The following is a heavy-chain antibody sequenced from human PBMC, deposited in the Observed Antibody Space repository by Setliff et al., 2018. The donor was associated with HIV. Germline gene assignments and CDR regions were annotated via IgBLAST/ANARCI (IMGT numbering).Heavy chain of an antibody. CDR2: INHHKHT. V-gene: IGHV4-34*01. J-gene: IGHJ5*02. CDR1: GGSFGGYY. Sequence: KPSETLSLTCVVYGGSFGGYYWSWIRQPPGKGLEWIGEINHHKHTNYNPSLKSRVTMSVDTSKNQFSLKLSSVTAADTAVYYCVSGWATLLRGILTTGWFEPWGQGTLVTVSS. D-gene: IGHD3-10*01. CDR3: VSGWATLLRGILTTGWFEP.